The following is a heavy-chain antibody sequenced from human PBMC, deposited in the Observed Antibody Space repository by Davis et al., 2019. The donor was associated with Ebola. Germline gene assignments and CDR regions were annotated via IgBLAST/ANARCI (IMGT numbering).Heavy chain of an antibody. CDR1: GFTFSSYS. CDR3: ARDADEYQLLYGVDY. J-gene: IGHJ4*02. Sequence: GGSLRLSCAASGFTFSSYSMNWVRQAPGKGLEWVSSISSSSSYIYYADSVKGRFTISRDNSKNTLYLQMNSLRAEDTAVYYCARDADEYQLLYGVDYWGQGTLVTVSS. CDR2: ISSSSSYI. D-gene: IGHD2-2*02. V-gene: IGHV3-21*01.